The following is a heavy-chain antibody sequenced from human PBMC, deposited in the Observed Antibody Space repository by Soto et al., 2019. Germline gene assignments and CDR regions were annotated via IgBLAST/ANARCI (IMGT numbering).Heavy chain of an antibody. Sequence: SETLSLTCTVSGGSISSGXYYWSWIRQPPGKGLEWIGYIYYSGSTYYNPSLKSRVTISVDTSKNQFSLKLSSVTAADTAVYYCARVGSSIATRPFDYWGQGTLVTVSS. J-gene: IGHJ4*02. D-gene: IGHD6-6*01. V-gene: IGHV4-30-4*01. CDR3: ARVGSSIATRPFDY. CDR2: IYYSGST. CDR1: GGSISSGXYY.